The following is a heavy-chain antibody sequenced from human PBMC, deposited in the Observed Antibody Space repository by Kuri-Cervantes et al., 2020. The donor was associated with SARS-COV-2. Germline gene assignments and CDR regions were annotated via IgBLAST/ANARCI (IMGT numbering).Heavy chain of an antibody. CDR3: ARFGIAVARSVDY. CDR1: GGSISSQSYY. D-gene: IGHD6-19*01. Sequence: SETLSLTCTVSGGSISSQSYYWGWIRQPPGKGLEWIGSVYYSGTTYYNPSLKSRVTISLDTSKNQLSLNLNSVTAADTAVFYCARFGIAVARSVDYWGQGTLVTVSS. CDR2: VYYSGTT. J-gene: IGHJ4*02. V-gene: IGHV4-39*01.